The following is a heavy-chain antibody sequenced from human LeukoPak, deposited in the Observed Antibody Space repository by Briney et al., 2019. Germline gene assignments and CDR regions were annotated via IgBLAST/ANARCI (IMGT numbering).Heavy chain of an antibody. CDR2: VSAYNGNT. J-gene: IGHJ6*03. Sequence: ASVKVSCKASGYTFTSYGISWVRQAPGQGLEWMGWVSAYNGNTNYAQKLQGRVTMTTDTSTSTAYMELRSLRSDDTAVYYCARAQGPGITISHYYHMDVWGKGTTVTVSS. D-gene: IGHD3-3*01. CDR3: ARAQGPGITISHYYHMDV. V-gene: IGHV1-18*01. CDR1: GYTFTSYG.